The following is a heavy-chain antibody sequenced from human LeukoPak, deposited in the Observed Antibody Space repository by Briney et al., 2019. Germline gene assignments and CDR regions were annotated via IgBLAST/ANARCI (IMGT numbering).Heavy chain of an antibody. V-gene: IGHV3-53*01. CDR2: IYIGGST. Sequence: PGASLRLSCAASGFTVSSNYMSWGRQAPRERLEWGSVIYIGGSTYYADSVKGRFTIYRDNSKNTLYLQMNSLRAEDTAVYYCAREILERPHPISYYYYYYLDVWGKGTTVTVSS. CDR1: GFTVSSNY. D-gene: IGHD1-1*01. J-gene: IGHJ6*03. CDR3: AREILERPHPISYYYYYYLDV.